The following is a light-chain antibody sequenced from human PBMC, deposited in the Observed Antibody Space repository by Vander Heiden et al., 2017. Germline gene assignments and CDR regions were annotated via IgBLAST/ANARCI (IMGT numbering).Light chain of an antibody. J-gene: IGLJ1*01. Sequence: QSVLTQPPSVSGAPGQRVTISCTGSSSNIGAGYDVHWYQQLPGTAPKLLSYGNNNRPSGVPDRFSGSKSGTSASLAITGLQAEDEADYYCQSYDSSLTGSCVFGTGTKVTVL. V-gene: IGLV1-40*01. CDR2: GNN. CDR3: QSYDSSLTGSCV. CDR1: SSNIGAGYD.